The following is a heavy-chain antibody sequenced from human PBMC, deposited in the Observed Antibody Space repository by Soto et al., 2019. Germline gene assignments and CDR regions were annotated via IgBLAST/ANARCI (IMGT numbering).Heavy chain of an antibody. CDR3: ARDSYDYDFWSGHYYYYGMDV. J-gene: IGHJ6*02. Sequence: QVQLQESGPGLVKPSQTLSLTCTVSGGSISSGDYYWSWIRQPPGKGLEWIGYIYYSGSTYYNPSLKSRVTISVDTSKNQFSLKLSSVTAADTAVYYCARDSYDYDFWSGHYYYYGMDVWGQGTTVTVSS. CDR2: IYYSGST. D-gene: IGHD3-3*01. V-gene: IGHV4-30-4*01. CDR1: GGSISSGDYY.